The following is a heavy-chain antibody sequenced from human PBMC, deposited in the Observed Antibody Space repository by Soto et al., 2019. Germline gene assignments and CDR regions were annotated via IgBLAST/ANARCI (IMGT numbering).Heavy chain of an antibody. CDR2: INSDGSST. CDR3: ARTSLVVPAATREDY. J-gene: IGHJ4*02. CDR1: GFTFSSYW. D-gene: IGHD2-15*01. Sequence: EVQLVESGGGLVQPGGSLRLSCAASGFTFSSYWMHWVRQAPGKGLVGVSRINSDGSSTSYADSVKGRFTISRDNAKNTVYLQMNSLRAEDTAVYYCARTSLVVPAATREDYWGQGTLVTVSS. V-gene: IGHV3-74*01.